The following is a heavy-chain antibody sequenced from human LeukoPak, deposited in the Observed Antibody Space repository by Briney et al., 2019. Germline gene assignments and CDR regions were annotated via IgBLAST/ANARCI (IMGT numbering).Heavy chain of an antibody. CDR2: IGGGDT. J-gene: IGHJ4*02. V-gene: IGHV3-23*01. CDR1: GFTFRNFA. Sequence: GGSLRLSCSASGFTFRNFAISWVRQAPGKGLEWVSSIGGGDTYYADSVKGRFTISRDDSRSTVDLQMSSLRAEDTAVYYCAKDGQSFNSMYDYFDSWGQGTLVTVSS. D-gene: IGHD2-8*01. CDR3: AKDGQSFNSMYDYFDS.